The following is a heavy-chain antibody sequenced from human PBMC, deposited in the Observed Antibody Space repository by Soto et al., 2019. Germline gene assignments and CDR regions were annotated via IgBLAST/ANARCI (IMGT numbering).Heavy chain of an antibody. CDR2: IFYSGST. V-gene: IGHV4-31*03. CDR1: GGSISSGSYY. CDR3: ASWWPTGYFDY. D-gene: IGHD2-15*01. J-gene: IGHJ4*02. Sequence: QVQLQESGPGLVKPSQTLSLTCTVSGGSISSGSYYWSWIRQHPGKGLEWIGYIFYSGSTFYNPSLKSRVAMSVDTSKNQFSLKVSSVTAADTAVYYCASWWPTGYFDYWGQGTLVTVSS.